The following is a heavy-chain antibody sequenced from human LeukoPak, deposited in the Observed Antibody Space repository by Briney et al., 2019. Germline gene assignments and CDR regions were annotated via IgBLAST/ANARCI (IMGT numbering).Heavy chain of an antibody. CDR3: VRGEATAVVPGCDY. V-gene: IGHV3-48*02. Sequence: GGSLRLSCAASGFTFSDYSMNWVRQAPGKGLEWVSCISSGGSTIYYADSVKGRFTISRDNAKNSLSLQMNSLRDEDTAVYYCVRGEATAVVPGCDYWGQGILVTVSS. CDR1: GFTFSDYS. CDR2: ISSGGSTI. D-gene: IGHD5-18*01. J-gene: IGHJ4*02.